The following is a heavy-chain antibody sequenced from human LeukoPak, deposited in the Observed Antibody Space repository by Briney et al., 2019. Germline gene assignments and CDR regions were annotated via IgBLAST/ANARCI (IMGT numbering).Heavy chain of an antibody. CDR2: ISYDGRNK. J-gene: IGHJ3*02. CDR3: AKDNGGGLNAFDI. V-gene: IGHV3-30*18. Sequence: PGGSLRLSCAASGFTFSNYGMHWVRQAPGKGLEWVAVISYDGRNKYYADSVKGRFTISRDNSRNTLYLQMNSLIPEDTAVYYCAKDNGGGLNAFDIWGQGTMVTVSS. CDR1: GFTFSNYG. D-gene: IGHD4-23*01.